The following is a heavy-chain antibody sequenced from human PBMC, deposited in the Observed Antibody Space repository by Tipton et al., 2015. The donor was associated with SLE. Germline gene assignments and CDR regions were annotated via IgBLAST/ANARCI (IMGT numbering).Heavy chain of an antibody. Sequence: TLSLTCTVSGGSISSYYWGWIRQPPGKGLEWIGSLYYSGTTYYNSSLKSRVTISGDTSKNQFSLKLSSVTAADTAVYYCVRLRSKVLIDYWGQGTLVTVSS. V-gene: IGHV4-39*07. D-gene: IGHD2-8*01. CDR2: LYYSGTT. CDR1: GGSISSYY. CDR3: VRLRSKVLIDY. J-gene: IGHJ4*02.